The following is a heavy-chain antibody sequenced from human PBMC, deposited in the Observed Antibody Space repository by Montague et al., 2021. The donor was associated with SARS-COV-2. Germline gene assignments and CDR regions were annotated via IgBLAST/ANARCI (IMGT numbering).Heavy chain of an antibody. CDR1: GDSISSSSYY. Sequence: SETLSLTCTVSGDSISSSSYYWGWIRQPPGKVLEWIGSIYISGTTYNNPSLKSRVTISEDTSKNQFSLKLSSVTAADTAVYYFAVFGRQQLVRLSGMDVWGQGTPVTGSS. D-gene: IGHD6-13*01. J-gene: IGHJ6*01. CDR2: IYISGTT. V-gene: IGHV4-39*07. CDR3: AVFGRQQLVRLSGMDV.